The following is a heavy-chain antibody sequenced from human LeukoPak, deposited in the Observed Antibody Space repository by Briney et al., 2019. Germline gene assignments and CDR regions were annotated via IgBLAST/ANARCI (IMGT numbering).Heavy chain of an antibody. CDR2: IWRGGNNK. CDR1: GFTFNSYG. D-gene: IGHD2-2*01. Sequence: TGGSLRLSYAVSGFTFNSYGMHGVRQAPGKGLEWVTFIWRGGNNKNYADCVKGRFTISRDDSKNTLYLQMNSLRQEDTAVYYCAKVVSGYCATTSCPPHFWGQGTLVTVSS. CDR3: AKVVSGYCATTSCPPHF. J-gene: IGHJ4*02. V-gene: IGHV3-30*02.